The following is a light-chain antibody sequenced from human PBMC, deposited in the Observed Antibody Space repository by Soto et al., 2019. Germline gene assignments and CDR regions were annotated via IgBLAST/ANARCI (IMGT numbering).Light chain of an antibody. CDR3: LQTYTSLFT. J-gene: IGKJ3*01. CDR2: SAS. Sequence: DIQMTQSPSSLSASVGDQVTITCRADDNISNYLIWYQQKPGLAPRLLIHSASSLQSGVPSRFSGSGSGTDFSLTISSLQPEDLGTYYCLQTYTSLFTFGPGTKVEIK. CDR1: DNISNY. V-gene: IGKV1-39*01.